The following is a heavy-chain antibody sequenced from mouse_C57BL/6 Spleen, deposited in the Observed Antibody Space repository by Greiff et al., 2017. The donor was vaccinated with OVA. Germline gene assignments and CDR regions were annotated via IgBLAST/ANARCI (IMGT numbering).Heavy chain of an antibody. Sequence: EVQVVDSGGGLVKPGGSLKLSCAASGFTFSDYGMHWVRQAPEKGLEWVAYISSGSSTIYYADTVKGRFTISRDNAKNTLFLQMTSLRSEDTAMYYCARKDYGYDYAMDYWGQGTSVTVSS. CDR2: ISSGSSTI. V-gene: IGHV5-17*01. D-gene: IGHD2-2*01. J-gene: IGHJ4*01. CDR3: ARKDYGYDYAMDY. CDR1: GFTFSDYG.